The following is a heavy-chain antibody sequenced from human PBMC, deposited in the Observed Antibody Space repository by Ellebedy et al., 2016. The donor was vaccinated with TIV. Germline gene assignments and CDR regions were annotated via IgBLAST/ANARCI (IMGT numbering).Heavy chain of an antibody. CDR2: INHGGNT. CDR1: GGSFSGYY. CDR3: ASARHHPRYYHYYGMDV. J-gene: IGHJ6*02. V-gene: IGHV4-34*01. Sequence: MPSETLSLTCAVYGGSFSGYYWSWIRQPPGKGLEWIGEINHGGNTNYNPSLKSRVTISADTSKNQFSLKLSSVTAADTAVYYWASARHHPRYYHYYGMDVWGQGTTVTVSS. D-gene: IGHD1-14*01.